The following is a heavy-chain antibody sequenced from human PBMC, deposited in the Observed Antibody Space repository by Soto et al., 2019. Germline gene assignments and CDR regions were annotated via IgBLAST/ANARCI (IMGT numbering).Heavy chain of an antibody. CDR2: INAGNGNT. J-gene: IGHJ4*02. CDR3: ARLGYSSGWSLDNYFDY. D-gene: IGHD6-19*01. CDR1: GFTFTSYA. Sequence: ASVKVSCKASGFTFTSYAMHWVRQAPGQRLEWMGWINAGNGNTKYSQRFQGRVTITRDTSASTAYMELSSLRSEDTAVYYCARLGYSSGWSLDNYFDYWGQGTLVTVSS. V-gene: IGHV1-3*01.